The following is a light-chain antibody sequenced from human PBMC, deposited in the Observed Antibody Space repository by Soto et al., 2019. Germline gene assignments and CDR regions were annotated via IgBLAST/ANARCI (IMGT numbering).Light chain of an antibody. V-gene: IGKV3-15*01. CDR3: QQYNDWPPYT. CDR2: GAS. CDR1: QSLSSN. Sequence: EIVMTQSPATLSVSPGERATLSCRASQSLSSNLAWYQQKPGQAPRLLIYGASTRATGTPARFSGSGSGTEFTLTISSRQSEDFAIYYCQQYNDWPPYTFGQGTKLEIK. J-gene: IGKJ2*01.